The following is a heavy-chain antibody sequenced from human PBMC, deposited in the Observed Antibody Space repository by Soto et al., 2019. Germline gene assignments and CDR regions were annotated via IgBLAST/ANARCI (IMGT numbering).Heavy chain of an antibody. J-gene: IGHJ4*02. V-gene: IGHV1-8*01. CDR1: GYTFTSYD. CDR2: MNPNSGNT. CDR3: ARVPECSSSSSDF. D-gene: IGHD6-6*01. Sequence: ASVKVSCKASGYTFTSYDINWVRQATGQGLEWMGWMNPNSGNTGYAQKFQGRVTMTRNTSISTAYMELSSLRSEDTAVSSCARVPECSSSSSDFWGQGTLGTVSS.